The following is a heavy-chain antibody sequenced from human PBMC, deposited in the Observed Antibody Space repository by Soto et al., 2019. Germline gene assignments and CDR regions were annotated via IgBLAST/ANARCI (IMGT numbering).Heavy chain of an antibody. CDR1: GFTLTAYA. CDR2: MSGGMGDST. V-gene: IGHV3-23*01. CDR3: ANVMGF. J-gene: IGHJ4*02. Sequence: EVQLLESGGGLVQAGGSLRLSCVASGFTLTAYAMNWVRHPPGKGLEWVSAMSGGMGDSTYYADSVKGRFTISRDNSKNTLYLQLNRLRVEDTAVYYRANVMGFGGQGTLVTVSS. D-gene: IGHD1-26*01.